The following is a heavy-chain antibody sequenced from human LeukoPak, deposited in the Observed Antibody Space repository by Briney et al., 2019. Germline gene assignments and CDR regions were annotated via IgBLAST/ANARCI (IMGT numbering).Heavy chain of an antibody. Sequence: VASVKVSCKASGYTFTSYYMHWVRQAPGQGLEWMGIINPSGGSTSYAQKFQGRVTMTRDTSTSTVYMELSSLRSEDTAVYYCARDCTTTSCLQPFDYWGQGTLVTVSS. D-gene: IGHD2-2*01. J-gene: IGHJ4*02. CDR2: INPSGGST. CDR1: GYTFTSYY. V-gene: IGHV1-46*01. CDR3: ARDCTTTSCLQPFDY.